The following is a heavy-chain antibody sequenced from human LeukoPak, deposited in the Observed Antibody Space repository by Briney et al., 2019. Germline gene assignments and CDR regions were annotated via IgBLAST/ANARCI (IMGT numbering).Heavy chain of an antibody. V-gene: IGHV1-18*01. CDR3: ARAFLWFGESSFDP. D-gene: IGHD3-10*01. CDR2: ISAYNGNT. Sequence: ASVKVSCKASGYTFTSYGISWVRQAPGQGLEWMGWISAYNGNTNYAQKLQGRVTMTTDTSTSTAYMELRSLRSADTAVYYCARAFLWFGESSFDPWGQGTLVTVSS. CDR1: GYTFTSYG. J-gene: IGHJ5*02.